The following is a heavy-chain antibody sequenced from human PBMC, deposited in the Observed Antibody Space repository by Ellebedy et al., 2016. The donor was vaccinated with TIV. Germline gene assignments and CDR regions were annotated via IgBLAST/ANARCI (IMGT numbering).Heavy chain of an antibody. CDR1: GFTFSDYY. CDR3: ATVGCSTSWTPDY. V-gene: IGHV3-11*04. D-gene: IGHD2-2*01. J-gene: IGHJ4*02. Sequence: GESLKISCAASGFTFSDYYMSWIRQAPGKGLEWVSYISGSGTTIYYADSVEGRFTISRDNAKNSLDLQMNSLRAEDTAVYYCATVGCSTSWTPDYWGQGTLVTVSS. CDR2: ISGSGTTI.